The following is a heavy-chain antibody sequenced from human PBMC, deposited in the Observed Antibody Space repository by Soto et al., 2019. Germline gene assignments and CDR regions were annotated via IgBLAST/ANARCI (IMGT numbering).Heavy chain of an antibody. CDR2: ISGSGGST. CDR3: AKTSLTYYDFWSGYYLYFQH. D-gene: IGHD3-3*01. Sequence: GGPLRVECGASGFTISSYAMSLVRQAPGKGLEWVSAISGSGGSTYYADSVKGRFTISRDNSKNTLYLQMNSLRAEDTAVYYCAKTSLTYYDFWSGYYLYFQHWGQGTLVTVSS. CDR1: GFTISSYA. J-gene: IGHJ1*01. V-gene: IGHV3-23*01.